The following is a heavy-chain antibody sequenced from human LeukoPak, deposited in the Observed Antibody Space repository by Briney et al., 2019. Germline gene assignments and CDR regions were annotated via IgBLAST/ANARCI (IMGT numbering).Heavy chain of an antibody. CDR2: ISYDGSNK. J-gene: IGHJ4*02. D-gene: IGHD2-2*01. Sequence: GGSLRLSCAASGFTFISFGMHWVRQAPGKGLEWVALISYDGSNKYYADSVKGRFTVSRDNSKNTLYLQMNSLRAEDAAVYYCAKDRSSTTSCSNYWGRGTLVTVSS. V-gene: IGHV3-30*18. CDR1: GFTFISFG. CDR3: AKDRSSTTSCSNY.